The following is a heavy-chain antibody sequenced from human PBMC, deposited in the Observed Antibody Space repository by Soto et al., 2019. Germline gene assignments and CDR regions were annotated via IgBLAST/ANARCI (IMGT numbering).Heavy chain of an antibody. J-gene: IGHJ4*02. D-gene: IGHD2-15*01. CDR1: GVSIISGGYY. CDR2: IYYSGST. Sequence: SETLSLTCTVSGVSIISGGYYWILIRQHPGKGLEWIGYIYYSGSTYYNPSLKSRVTISVDTSKNQFSLKLSSVTAADTAVYYWARAGCFGHLSHLAYRAQGTLVPVSS. CDR3: ARAGCFGHLSHLAY. V-gene: IGHV4-31*03.